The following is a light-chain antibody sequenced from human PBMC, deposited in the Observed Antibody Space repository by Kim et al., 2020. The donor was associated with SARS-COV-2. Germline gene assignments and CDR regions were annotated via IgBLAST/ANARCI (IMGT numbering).Light chain of an antibody. J-gene: IGKJ1*01. V-gene: IGKV3-20*01. CDR3: QQYGSSPRT. Sequence: SSWDRPTLSSRASQSVSHSYLAWYQQKPGQAPRLLIYGASSRATGIPDRFSVSGSGTDFTLTISRLEPEDFAVYYCQQYGSSPRTFGQGTKVDIK. CDR1: QSVSHSY. CDR2: GAS.